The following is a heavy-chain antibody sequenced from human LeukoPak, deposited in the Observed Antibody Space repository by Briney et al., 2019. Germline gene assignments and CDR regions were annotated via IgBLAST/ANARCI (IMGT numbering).Heavy chain of an antibody. V-gene: IGHV4-4*09. D-gene: IGHD3-16*02. CDR2: IYTSGST. J-gene: IGHJ5*02. CDR3: ARHRLAYNWFDP. Sequence: SETLSLTCTVSGGSISGYYWSWIRQPPGKGLEWIGYIYTSGSTNYNPSLKSRVTISVDTSKNQFSLKLSSVTAADTAVYYCARHRLAYNWFDPWGRGTLVTVSS. CDR1: GGSISGYY.